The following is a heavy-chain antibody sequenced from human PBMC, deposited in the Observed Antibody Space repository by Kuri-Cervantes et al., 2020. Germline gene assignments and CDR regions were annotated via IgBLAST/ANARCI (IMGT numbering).Heavy chain of an antibody. D-gene: IGHD3-10*01. CDR1: GFTFSSYG. CDR3: AKDHHYGSGSFLDY. Sequence: GESLKISCAASGFTFSSYGMHWVRQAPGKGLEWVAVIWYDGSNKYYADSVKGRFTISRDNAKNSLYLQMNSLRAEDTALYYCAKDHHYGSGSFLDYWGQGTLVTVSS. J-gene: IGHJ4*02. V-gene: IGHV3-33*03. CDR2: IWYDGSNK.